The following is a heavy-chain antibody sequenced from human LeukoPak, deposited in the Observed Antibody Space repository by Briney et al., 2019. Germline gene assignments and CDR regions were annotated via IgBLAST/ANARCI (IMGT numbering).Heavy chain of an antibody. D-gene: IGHD1-7*01. CDR2: IYYSGST. Sequence: PSETLSLTCTVSGGSISSYYWSWIRQPPGKGLEWIGYIYYSGSTKYNPSLKSRVTISVDASKTQFSLKLNSVTAADTAVYYCARGSQELYYFDYWGQGTLSPSPQ. CDR3: ARGSQELYYFDY. J-gene: IGHJ4*02. CDR1: GGSISSYY. V-gene: IGHV4-59*01.